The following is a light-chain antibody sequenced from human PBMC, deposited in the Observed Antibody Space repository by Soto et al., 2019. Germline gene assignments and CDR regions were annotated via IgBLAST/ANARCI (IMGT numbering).Light chain of an antibody. CDR1: QSISYS. J-gene: IGKJ2*01. CDR3: QQRGDWPLYT. Sequence: EIVLTQSPATLSLSAGERATLSCRASQSISYSLAWYQQKPGQAPRLLIYDASNRATGVPARFSGSGSGTDFTLSISSLEHEDFAVYYCQQRGDWPLYTFGQGSRLEIK. CDR2: DAS. V-gene: IGKV3-11*01.